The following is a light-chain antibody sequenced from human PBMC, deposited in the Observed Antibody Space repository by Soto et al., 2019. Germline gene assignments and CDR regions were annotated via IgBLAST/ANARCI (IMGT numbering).Light chain of an antibody. J-gene: IGLJ3*02. V-gene: IGLV2-14*01. CDR1: SSDIGGYNY. CDR3: ISYTSSSTWV. Sequence: QSALTQPASVSGSPGQSITISCTGTSSDIGGYNYVSWYQQHPGKAPKLMIYEVSNRPSGVSDHFSGSRSGNTASLTISGLQAEDESDYYCISYTSSSTWVFGGGTKVTVL. CDR2: EVS.